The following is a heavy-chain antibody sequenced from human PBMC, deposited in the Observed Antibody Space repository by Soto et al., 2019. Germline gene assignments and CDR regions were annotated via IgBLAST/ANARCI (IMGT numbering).Heavy chain of an antibody. CDR2: IWYDGSNK. V-gene: IGHV3-33*01. Sequence: SLRLSCAASGVTFSSSVMHWARQAPGKGLEWVAVIWYDGSNKYYADSVKGRFTISRDNSKNTLYLQMNSLRAEDTAVYYCAREGTYGSGSYYDYWGQGTLVTVSS. CDR3: AREGTYGSGSYYDY. CDR1: GVTFSSSV. D-gene: IGHD3-10*01. J-gene: IGHJ4*02.